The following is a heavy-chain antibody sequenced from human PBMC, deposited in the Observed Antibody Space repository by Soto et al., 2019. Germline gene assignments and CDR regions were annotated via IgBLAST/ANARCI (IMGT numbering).Heavy chain of an antibody. D-gene: IGHD6-13*01. CDR1: GGSFSGYY. CDR2: INHSGST. CDR3: ARGRVTAAGTHLSWFDP. J-gene: IGHJ5*02. Sequence: PSETLSLTCAVYGGSFSGYYWSWIRQPPGKGLEWIGEINHSGSTNHNPSLKSRVTISVDTSKNQFSLKLSSVTAADTAVYYCARGRVTAAGTHLSWFDPWGQGTLVTVSS. V-gene: IGHV4-34*01.